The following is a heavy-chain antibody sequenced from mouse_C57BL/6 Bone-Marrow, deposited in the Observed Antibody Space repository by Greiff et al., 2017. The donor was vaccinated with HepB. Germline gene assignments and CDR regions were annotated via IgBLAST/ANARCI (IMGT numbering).Heavy chain of an antibody. CDR2: INPSSGYT. CDR1: GYTFTSYW. D-gene: IGHD1-1*01. V-gene: IGHV1-7*01. CDR3: ARWGVVYYSRGDFDY. Sequence: QVHVKQSGAELAKPGASVKLSCKASGYTFTSYWMHWVKQRPGQGLEWIGYINPSSGYTKYNQKFKDKATLTADKSSSTAYMQLSSLTYEDSAVYYCARWGVVYYSRGDFDYWGQGTTLTVSS. J-gene: IGHJ2*01.